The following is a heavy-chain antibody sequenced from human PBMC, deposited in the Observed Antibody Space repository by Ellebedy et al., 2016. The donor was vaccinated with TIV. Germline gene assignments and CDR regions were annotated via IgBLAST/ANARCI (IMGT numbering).Heavy chain of an antibody. J-gene: IGHJ4*02. D-gene: IGHD3-9*01. CDR2: IDYSGDT. CDR1: GDSINTKY. V-gene: IGHV4-59*08. CDR3: AKVTSLIGYYLTSPYFDY. Sequence: SETLSLXXSLSGDSINTKYWNWVRQPPGKGLEWIGYIDYSGDTNYNPTFKSRVTISADTSKNQFSLKLTSLTAADAAVYYCAKVTSLIGYYLTSPYFDYWGQGTLVTVSS.